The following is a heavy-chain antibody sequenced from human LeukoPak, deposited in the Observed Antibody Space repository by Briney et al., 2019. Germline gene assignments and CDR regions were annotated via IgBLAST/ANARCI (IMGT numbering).Heavy chain of an antibody. CDR2: IYHSGST. J-gene: IGHJ4*02. D-gene: IGHD3-3*01. Sequence: PSETLSLTCAVSGYSISSGYYWGWIRQPPGKGLEWIGSIYHSGSTYYNPSLKSRVTISVDTSKNQFSLKLSSVTAADTAVYYCARLLFGVVVYWGQGTLVTVSS. CDR1: GYSISSGYY. V-gene: IGHV4-38-2*01. CDR3: ARLLFGVVVY.